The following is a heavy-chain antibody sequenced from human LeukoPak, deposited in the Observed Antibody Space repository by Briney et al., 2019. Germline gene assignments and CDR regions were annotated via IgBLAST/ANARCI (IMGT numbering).Heavy chain of an antibody. J-gene: IGHJ6*02. V-gene: IGHV4-59*01. CDR1: GGSISSYY. Sequence: SETLSLTCTVSGGSISSYYWSWIRQPPGKGLEWIGYIYYGGSTNYNPSLKSRVTISVDTSKNQFSLKLSSVTAADTAVYYCARDHTLGYCSGGSCRHYGMDVWGQGTTVTVSS. CDR3: ARDHTLGYCSGGSCRHYGMDV. CDR2: IYYGGST. D-gene: IGHD2-15*01.